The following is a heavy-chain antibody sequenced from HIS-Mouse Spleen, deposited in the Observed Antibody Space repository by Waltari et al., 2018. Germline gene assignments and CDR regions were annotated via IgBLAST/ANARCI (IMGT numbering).Heavy chain of an antibody. J-gene: IGHJ4*02. CDR3: AIVYYDFWSGYYY. V-gene: IGHV1-8*01. Sequence: QVQLVQSGAEVKKPGASVKVSCKASGYTFTSYDINWVRQATGQGLEWKGWTNPNSGKQGYAQKFQGRVTMTSNSSISPAYMVLSSLRSEDTAVYYCAIVYYDFWSGYYYWGQGTLVTVSS. CDR2: TNPNSGKQ. CDR1: GYTFTSYD. D-gene: IGHD3-3*01.